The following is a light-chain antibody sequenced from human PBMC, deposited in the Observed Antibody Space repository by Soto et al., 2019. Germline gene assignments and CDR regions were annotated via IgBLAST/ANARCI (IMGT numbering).Light chain of an antibody. CDR2: RNN. Sequence: QAVLTQPPSASGTPGQRVTISCSGSSSNIGSNYVFWYQHLPGTAPKLLIYRNNQRPSGVPDRFSGSKSGTSASLAISGLRSEDETDYYCAAWDDSLSGVVFGGGTKVTVI. CDR1: SSNIGSNY. CDR3: AAWDDSLSGVV. J-gene: IGLJ2*01. V-gene: IGLV1-47*01.